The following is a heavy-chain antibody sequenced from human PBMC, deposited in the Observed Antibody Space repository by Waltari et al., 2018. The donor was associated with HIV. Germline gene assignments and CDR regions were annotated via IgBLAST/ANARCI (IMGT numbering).Heavy chain of an antibody. CDR1: GFTFSSYA. CDR3: AQGYSSGWRACDI. J-gene: IGHJ3*02. CDR2: ISGSGGST. V-gene: IGHV3-23*01. D-gene: IGHD6-19*01. Sequence: EVQLLESGGGLVQPGGSLRLSCAASGFTFSSYAMSWVRQAPGKGLEWVSAISGSGGSTYYADSVKGRFTISRDNSKNTLYLQMNSLRAEDTAVYYCAQGYSSGWRACDIWGQGTMVTVSS.